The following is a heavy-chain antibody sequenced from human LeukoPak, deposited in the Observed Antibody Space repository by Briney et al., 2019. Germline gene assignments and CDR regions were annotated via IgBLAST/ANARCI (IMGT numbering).Heavy chain of an antibody. D-gene: IGHD3-3*01. Sequence: PSETLSLTCTVSGGSISSYYWSWIRQPPGKGLEWIGYVYYSGSSNDNPSLKSRVTISGDMANNQFSLELRSVTAADTAVYYCARGPRSELGYYTGLDYWGQGTLVTVSS. CDR2: VYYSGSS. J-gene: IGHJ4*02. V-gene: IGHV4-59*01. CDR3: ARGPRSELGYYTGLDY. CDR1: GGSISSYY.